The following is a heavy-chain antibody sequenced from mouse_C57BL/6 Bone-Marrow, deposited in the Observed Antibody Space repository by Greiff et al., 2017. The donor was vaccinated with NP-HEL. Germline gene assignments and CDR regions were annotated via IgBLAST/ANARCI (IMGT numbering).Heavy chain of an antibody. D-gene: IGHD2-4*01. Sequence: QVQLQQSGPGLVAPSQSLSITCTVSGFSLTSYGVHWVRQPPGKGLEWLGVIWAGGSTNYNSALMSRLSISKDNSKSQVFLKMNSLQTDDTAMYYCARVIYYDYERLYYYAMDYWGQGTSVTVSS. V-gene: IGHV2-9*02. J-gene: IGHJ4*01. CDR1: GFSLTSYG. CDR2: IWAGGST. CDR3: ARVIYYDYERLYYYAMDY.